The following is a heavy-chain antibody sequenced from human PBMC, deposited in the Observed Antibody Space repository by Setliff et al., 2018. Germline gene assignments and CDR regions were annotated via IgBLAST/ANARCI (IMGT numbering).Heavy chain of an antibody. CDR2: INAGNGNT. D-gene: IGHD6-19*01. Sequence: EASVKVSCKASGYIFTYYAIHWVRQAPGQRLEWMGWINAGNGNTKYSQKFQGRVTITRDTSASTAYMELSSLRSEDTAVYYCARVDRSGWYDYWGQGTLVTVSS. V-gene: IGHV1-3*01. J-gene: IGHJ4*02. CDR1: GYIFTYYA. CDR3: ARVDRSGWYDY.